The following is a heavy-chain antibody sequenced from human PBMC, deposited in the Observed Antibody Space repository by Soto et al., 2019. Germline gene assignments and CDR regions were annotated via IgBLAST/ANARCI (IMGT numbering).Heavy chain of an antibody. D-gene: IGHD2-15*01. CDR1: GYTFTSYA. J-gene: IGHJ5*02. CDR2: INAGNGNT. CDR3: ARGAIVVVVAAIWFDP. V-gene: IGHV1-3*01. Sequence: ASVKVSCKASGYTFTSYAMHWVRQAPGQRLEWMGWINAGNGNTKYSQKFQGRVTITRDTSASTAYMELSSLRSEDTAVYYCARGAIVVVVAAIWFDPWGQGTLVTVSS.